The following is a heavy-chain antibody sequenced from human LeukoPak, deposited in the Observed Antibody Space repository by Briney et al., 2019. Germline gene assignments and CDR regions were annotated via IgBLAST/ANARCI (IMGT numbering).Heavy chain of an antibody. CDR3: ARAGYITMVQGVINPFDY. V-gene: IGHV1-2*02. Sequence: ASVKVSCKASGYTFTGYYMHWVRQAPGQGLEWMGWINPNSGGTNYAQKFQGRVTMTRDTSISTAYMGLSRLRSDDTAVYYCARAGYITMVQGVINPFDYWGQGTLVTVSS. CDR2: INPNSGGT. J-gene: IGHJ4*02. D-gene: IGHD3-10*01. CDR1: GYTFTGYY.